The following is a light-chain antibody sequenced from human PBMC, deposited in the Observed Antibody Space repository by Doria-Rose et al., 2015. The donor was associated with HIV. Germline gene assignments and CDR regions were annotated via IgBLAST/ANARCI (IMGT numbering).Light chain of an antibody. Sequence: RVTITCRATQGVYNWVAWYQRRPGGAPKLLIYAAITVLPGVSSRFSGSVSGTDFTLTINSLQPEDFATYYCQQGNSFPLSFGGGTKVEMK. CDR3: QQGNSFPLS. CDR1: QGVYNW. V-gene: IGKV1-12*01. J-gene: IGKJ4*01. CDR2: AAI.